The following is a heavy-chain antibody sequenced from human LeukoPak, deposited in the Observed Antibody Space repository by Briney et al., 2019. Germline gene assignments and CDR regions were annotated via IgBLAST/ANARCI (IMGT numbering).Heavy chain of an antibody. D-gene: IGHD3-10*02. CDR3: AELGITMIGGV. CDR2: ISSSGSTI. CDR1: GFSVSINF. V-gene: IGHV3-11*04. Sequence: GGSLRLSCAASGFSVSINFMSWVRQAPGKGLEWVSYISSSGSTIYYADSVKGRFTISRDNAKNSLYLQMNSLRAEDTAVYYCAELGITMIGGVWGKGTTVTISS. J-gene: IGHJ6*04.